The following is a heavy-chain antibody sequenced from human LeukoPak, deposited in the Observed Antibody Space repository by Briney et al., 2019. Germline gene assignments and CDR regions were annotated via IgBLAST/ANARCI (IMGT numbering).Heavy chain of an antibody. CDR3: AKGDSSSWALFDY. D-gene: IGHD6-13*01. CDR2: IRYDGSNK. Sequence: GGSLRLSCAASGFTFSSYGMHWVRQAPGKGLEWVAFIRYDGSNKYYADSVKGRFTISGDNSKNTLYLQMNSLRAEDTAVYYCAKGDSSSWALFDYWGQGTLVTVSS. CDR1: GFTFSSYG. V-gene: IGHV3-30*02. J-gene: IGHJ4*02.